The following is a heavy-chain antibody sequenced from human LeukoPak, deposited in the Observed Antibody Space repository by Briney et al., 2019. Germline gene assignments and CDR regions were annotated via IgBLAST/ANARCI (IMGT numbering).Heavy chain of an antibody. V-gene: IGHV3-66*01. Sequence: GGSLRLSCAASGFTFSSYAMSWVRLAPGKGLEWVSVIYSGGSTYYADSVKGRFTISRDNSKNTLYLQMNSLRAEDTAVYYCARGYGYGYYYYGMDVWGQGTTVTVSS. CDR3: ARGYGYGYYYYGMDV. J-gene: IGHJ6*02. CDR2: IYSGGST. CDR1: GFTFSSYA. D-gene: IGHD5-18*01.